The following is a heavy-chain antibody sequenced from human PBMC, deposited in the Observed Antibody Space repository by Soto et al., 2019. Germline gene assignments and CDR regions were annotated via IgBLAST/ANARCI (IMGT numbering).Heavy chain of an antibody. V-gene: IGHV4-59*08. Sequence: SETLSLTCTVSGGSISSYYWSWIRQPPGKGLEWIGYIYYSGSTNYNPSLKSRVTISVDTSKNQFSLKLSSVTAADTAVYYCARSYYDFWSGLTFDYWGQGTLVTVSS. CDR1: GGSISSYY. J-gene: IGHJ4*02. CDR2: IYYSGST. CDR3: ARSYYDFWSGLTFDY. D-gene: IGHD3-3*01.